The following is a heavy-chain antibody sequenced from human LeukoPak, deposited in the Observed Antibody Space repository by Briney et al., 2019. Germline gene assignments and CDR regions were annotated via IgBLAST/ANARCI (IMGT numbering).Heavy chain of an antibody. D-gene: IGHD3-9*01. CDR2: IRYDGSIK. CDR1: GFTFSGSA. CDR3: SRGGYYNILTGFRGRILGFDY. V-gene: IGHV3-30*04. J-gene: IGHJ4*02. Sequence: GGSLRLSCAASGFTFSGSALHWVRQAPGKGLEWVSFIRYDGSIKYYADSVKGRFTISRDNSKNTLYVQMNDLRAEDTAVYYCSRGGYYNILTGFRGRILGFDYWGQGTLVTVSS.